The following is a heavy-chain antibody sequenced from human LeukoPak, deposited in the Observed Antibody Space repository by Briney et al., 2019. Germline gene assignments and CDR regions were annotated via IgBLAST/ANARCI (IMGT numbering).Heavy chain of an antibody. J-gene: IGHJ4*02. Sequence: QSGGSLRLSCAASGFTFSSYAMSWVRQAPGKGLEWVSAISGSGGSTYYADSVKGRFTISRDNAKNSLYLQMNSLRVEDTGVYYCAADGYTYGYGPGYWGQGTLVTVSS. V-gene: IGHV3-23*01. CDR3: AADGYTYGYGPGY. D-gene: IGHD5-18*01. CDR2: ISGSGGST. CDR1: GFTFSSYA.